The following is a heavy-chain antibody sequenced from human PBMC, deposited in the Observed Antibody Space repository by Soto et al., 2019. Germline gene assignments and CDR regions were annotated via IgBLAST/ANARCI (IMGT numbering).Heavy chain of an antibody. V-gene: IGHV4-59*08. J-gene: IGHJ4*01. CDR3: ARHRAKFFDY. CDR2: MYHSGST. CDR1: GGSISSYY. Sequence: SETLSLSCTVSGGSISSYYWNWIRQSPGKGLEWIGYMYHSGSTNYNPPLKSRVTISLDKSKNHLSLTLRSVTAADTAVYYCARHRAKFFDYWGHGTLVTVSS. D-gene: IGHD2-15*01.